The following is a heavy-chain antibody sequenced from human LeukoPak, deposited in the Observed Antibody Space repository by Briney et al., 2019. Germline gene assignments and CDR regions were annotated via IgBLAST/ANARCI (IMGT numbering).Heavy chain of an antibody. Sequence: ASVKVSCKASGYTFTAYYMHWVRQTPGQGLEWLGWINPKSDFTKYSQKFQGRVTMTRDTSINTDYMELSRLRSDDTDLYYCTRDGFSGAAFDYWGQGTLVTVSS. D-gene: IGHD7-27*01. CDR1: GYTFTAYY. CDR3: TRDGFSGAAFDY. CDR2: INPKSDFT. J-gene: IGHJ4*02. V-gene: IGHV1-2*02.